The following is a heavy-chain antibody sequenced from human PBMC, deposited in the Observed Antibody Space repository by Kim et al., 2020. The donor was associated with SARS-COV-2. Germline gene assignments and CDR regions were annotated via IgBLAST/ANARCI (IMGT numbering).Heavy chain of an antibody. CDR1: GFTFSSYE. V-gene: IGHV3-48*03. CDR2: IIGSGTTI. CDR3: ARGPNYSTLDS. Sequence: GGSLRLSCAASGFTFSSYEMNWVRQAPGKGLEWVSYIIGSGTTIYYADSVRGRFTISRDNDKNSLYLQMNSLRAEDTAVYYCARGPNYSTLDSWGQVTL. D-gene: IGHD4-4*01. J-gene: IGHJ4*02.